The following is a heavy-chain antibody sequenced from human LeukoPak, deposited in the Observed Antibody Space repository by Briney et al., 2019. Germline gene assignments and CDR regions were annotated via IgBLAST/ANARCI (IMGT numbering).Heavy chain of an antibody. V-gene: IGHV3-30*02. D-gene: IGHD1-26*01. J-gene: IGHJ4*02. CDR2: IRYDGNNK. Sequence: GGSLRLSCAASGFTFSSYGMHWVRQAPGKGLEWVAFIRYDGNNKYYADSVKGRFTISRDNSKNTLYLQMNSLRAEDTAVYYCAKDVSGSYSNFDYWGQGTLVTVSS. CDR3: AKDVSGSYSNFDY. CDR1: GFTFSSYG.